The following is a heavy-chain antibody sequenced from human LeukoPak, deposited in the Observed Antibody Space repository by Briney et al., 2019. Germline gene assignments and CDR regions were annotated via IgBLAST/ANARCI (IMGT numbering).Heavy chain of an antibody. J-gene: IGHJ1*01. CDR3: ARHVGSGWEYFQH. CDR1: GASISSYY. D-gene: IGHD6-19*01. Sequence: PSETLSLTCTVSGASISSYYWSWIRQPPGKGLEWIGYIYYSGSPNFNPSLKSRVTISVDTSKNQFSLKLSSVTAADAAVYYCARHVGSGWEYFQHWGQGTLVTVSS. V-gene: IGHV4-59*08. CDR2: IYYSGSP.